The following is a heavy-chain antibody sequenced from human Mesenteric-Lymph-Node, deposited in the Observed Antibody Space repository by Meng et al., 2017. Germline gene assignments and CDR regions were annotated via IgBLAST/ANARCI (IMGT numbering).Heavy chain of an antibody. D-gene: IGHD6-13*01. V-gene: IGHV3-74*01. CDR2: INSDGDIT. Sequence: VQLGESGGALVKPWGSRGLSCAASGFTFSSYWMHWVRQVPGKGLVWVSRINSDGDITTYADSVKGRFTISRDNAKNTLYLQMNSLRAEDTAIYYCACSRTFDYWGQGTLVTVSS. CDR1: GFTFSSYW. J-gene: IGHJ4*02. CDR3: ACSRTFDY.